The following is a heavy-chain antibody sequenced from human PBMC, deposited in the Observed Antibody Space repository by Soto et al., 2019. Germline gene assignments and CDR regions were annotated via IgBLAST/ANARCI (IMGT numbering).Heavy chain of an antibody. Sequence: GGSLRLSCAASGFTFSSYAMHWVRQAPGKGLEWVAVISYDGSNKYYADSVKGRFTISRDNSKNTLYLQMNSLRAEDTAVYYCAKDTYGSGSYPYYYYYMDVWGKGTTVTVSS. V-gene: IGHV3-30-3*01. D-gene: IGHD3-10*01. CDR2: ISYDGSNK. CDR3: AKDTYGSGSYPYYYYYMDV. J-gene: IGHJ6*03. CDR1: GFTFSSYA.